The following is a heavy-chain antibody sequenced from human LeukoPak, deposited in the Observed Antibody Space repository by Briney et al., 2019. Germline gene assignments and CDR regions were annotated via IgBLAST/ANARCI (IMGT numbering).Heavy chain of an antibody. CDR3: ARVGRKDGNHPPNWFDS. CDR2: IYYSGTA. D-gene: IGHD5-24*01. V-gene: IGHV4-30-4*01. CDR1: SGSINSGDFY. J-gene: IGHJ5*01. Sequence: PSETLSLTXSVSSGSINSGDFYWSWIGQPPGKGPEWIGFIYYSGTAYYNPSLGSRLTISVDTSKNQFFLKLRSVTAADTAVYYCARVGRKDGNHPPNWFDSWGRGTLVTVSS.